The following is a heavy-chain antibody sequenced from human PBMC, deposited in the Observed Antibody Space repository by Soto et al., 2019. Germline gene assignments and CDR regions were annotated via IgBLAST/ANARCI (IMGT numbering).Heavy chain of an antibody. CDR2: ISSASTSI. V-gene: IGHV3-21*01. Sequence: EVQLVESGGGLVKPGGPLRLSCAASGSPFRSYSMNWVRQAPGKGREWVSSISSASTSIYYPDSVKGRFTISRDNAKNSLYLQMNSLGAEDTAVYYCARARGSATGYDDYWGHGNLVNVSS. CDR3: ARARGSATGYDDY. CDR1: GSPFRSYS. J-gene: IGHJ4*01. D-gene: IGHD2-15*01.